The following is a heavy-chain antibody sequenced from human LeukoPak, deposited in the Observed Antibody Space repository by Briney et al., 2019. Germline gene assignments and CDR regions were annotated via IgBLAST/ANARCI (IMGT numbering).Heavy chain of an antibody. CDR3: AKDRPLLGSGSPFDY. D-gene: IGHD3-10*01. V-gene: IGHV3-23*01. Sequence: SGGSLRLSCTASGFTFGDYAMSWVRQAPGKGLEWVSAISGSGGSTYYADSVKGRFTISRDNSKNTLYLQMNSLRAEDTAVYYCAKDRPLLGSGSPFDYWGQGTLVTVSS. J-gene: IGHJ4*02. CDR2: ISGSGGST. CDR1: GFTFGDYA.